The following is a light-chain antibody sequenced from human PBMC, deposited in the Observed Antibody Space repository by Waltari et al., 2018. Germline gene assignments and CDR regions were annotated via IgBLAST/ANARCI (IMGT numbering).Light chain of an antibody. CDR3: CSYAGSYTFV. J-gene: IGLJ2*01. CDR2: DVS. V-gene: IGLV2-11*01. Sequence: QSALTQPRSVSGSPGQSVTISCTGTSSDVGGYNYVSWYQQHPGKAPQLMIYDVSKRPPGVPDRFSGSKSGNTASLTISGLQAEDEADYYCCSYAGSYTFVFGGGTKLTVL. CDR1: SSDVGGYNY.